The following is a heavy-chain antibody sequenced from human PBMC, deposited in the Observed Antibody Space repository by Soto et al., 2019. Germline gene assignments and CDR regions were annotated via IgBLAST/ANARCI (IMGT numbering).Heavy chain of an antibody. D-gene: IGHD3-22*01. Sequence: GESLKISCKGSGYSFTSYWIGWVRQMPGKGLEWMGIIYPGDSDTRYSPSFQGQVTISADKSISTAYLQWSSLKASDTAMYYCGRPNSSGFSRPSAFDIGGQGKMVTVSS. CDR2: IYPGDSDT. J-gene: IGHJ3*02. CDR1: GYSFTSYW. V-gene: IGHV5-51*01. CDR3: GRPNSSGFSRPSAFDI.